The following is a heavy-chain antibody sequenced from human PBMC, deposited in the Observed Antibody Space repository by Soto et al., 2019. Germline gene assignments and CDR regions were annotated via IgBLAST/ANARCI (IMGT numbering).Heavy chain of an antibody. CDR1: GGTFSSYA. CDR2: IIPIFGTA. J-gene: IGHJ4*02. D-gene: IGHD5-12*01. Sequence: QVQLVQSGAEVKKPGSSVKVSCKASGGTFSSYAISWVRQAPGQGLEWMGGIIPIFGTANYAQKFQGRVTITADESTSTAYMELSSLRSEDTAVYSCARVGLDGYMPQYYFDYWGQGTLVTVSS. V-gene: IGHV1-69*12. CDR3: ARVGLDGYMPQYYFDY.